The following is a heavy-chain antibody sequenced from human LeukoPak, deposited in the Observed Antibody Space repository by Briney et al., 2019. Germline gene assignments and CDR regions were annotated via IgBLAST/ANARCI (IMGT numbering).Heavy chain of an antibody. CDR2: INHSGST. CDR3: ARGRRWLQFGNDYYYMDV. V-gene: IGHV4-34*01. Sequence: PSETLSLTCAVYGGSFSGYYWCWIRQPPRGGLEWIGEINHSGSTNYNPSLKSRVTISVDTSTDQSSLKLSSMTAADTAVYYCARGRRWLQFGNDYYYMDVWGKGTTVTVSS. D-gene: IGHD5-24*01. J-gene: IGHJ6*03. CDR1: GGSFSGYY.